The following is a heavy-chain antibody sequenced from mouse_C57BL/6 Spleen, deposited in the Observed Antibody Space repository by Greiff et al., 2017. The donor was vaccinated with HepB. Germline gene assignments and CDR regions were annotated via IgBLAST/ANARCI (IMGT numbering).Heavy chain of an antibody. J-gene: IGHJ2*01. V-gene: IGHV1-50*01. CDR1: GYTFTSYW. CDR3: ARGGPYYGSSPFDY. D-gene: IGHD1-1*01. Sequence: QVQLQQSGAELVKPGASVKLSCKASGYTFTSYWMQWVKQRPGQGLEWIGEIDPSDSYTNYNQKFKGKATLTVDTSSSTAYMQLSSLTSEDSAVYYCARGGPYYGSSPFDYWGQGTTLTVSS. CDR2: IDPSDSYT.